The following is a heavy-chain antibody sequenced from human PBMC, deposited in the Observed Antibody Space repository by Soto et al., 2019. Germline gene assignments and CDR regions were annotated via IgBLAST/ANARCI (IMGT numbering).Heavy chain of an antibody. CDR3: ARQHYFGSGSYYNRPFAF. D-gene: IGHD3-10*01. Sequence: PSETLSLTCTVLGGSINSSSYYWGWIRQPPGKGLEWIGSIYYSGNTYYNPSLKSRVTISVDTAKNQFSLKLSSVTAADTAVYYCARQHYFGSGSYYNRPFAFWGRGTLVTVSS. V-gene: IGHV4-39*01. J-gene: IGHJ4*02. CDR1: GGSINSSSYY. CDR2: IYYSGNT.